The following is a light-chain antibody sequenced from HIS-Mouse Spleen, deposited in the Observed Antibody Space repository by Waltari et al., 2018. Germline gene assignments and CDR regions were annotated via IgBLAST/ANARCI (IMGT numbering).Light chain of an antibody. CDR1: QSVSSSY. J-gene: IGKJ2*01. CDR3: QQYGSYT. V-gene: IGKV3-20*01. Sequence: EIVLTQSPGTLSFSPGERATLSCRASQSVSSSYLAWYQQKPGQAPRLLIYGASSRATCIPDRFSGSGSGTDFTLTISRLEPEDFAVYYCQQYGSYTFGQGTKLEIK. CDR2: GAS.